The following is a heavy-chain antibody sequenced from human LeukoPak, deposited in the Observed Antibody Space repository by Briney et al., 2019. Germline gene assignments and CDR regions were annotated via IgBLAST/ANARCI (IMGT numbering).Heavy chain of an antibody. V-gene: IGHV4-39*01. D-gene: IGHD6-13*01. Sequence: SETLSLTCTVSGGSISSSSYYWGWIRQPPGKGLEWIGSTYYSGSTYYNPSLKSRVTISVDTSKNQFSLKLSSVAAADTAVYYCARLSSSWLQTYYYYYYMDVWGKGTTVTISS. CDR2: TYYSGST. CDR3: ARLSSSWLQTYYYYYYMDV. CDR1: GGSISSSSYY. J-gene: IGHJ6*03.